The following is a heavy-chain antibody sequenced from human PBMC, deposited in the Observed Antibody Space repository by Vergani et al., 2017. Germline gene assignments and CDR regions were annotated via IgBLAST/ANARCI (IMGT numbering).Heavy chain of an antibody. D-gene: IGHD3-16*01. Sequence: QVQLQESGPGLVKPSETLSLTCTVSGGSISSYYWSWIRQPPGKGLEWIGEINHSGSTNYNPSLKSRVTISVDTSKNQFSLKLSSVTAADTAVYYCARLRATPGYYYYYYMDVWGKGTTVTVSS. CDR2: INHSGST. V-gene: IGHV4-34*01. CDR3: ARLRATPGYYYYYYMDV. CDR1: GGSISSYY. J-gene: IGHJ6*03.